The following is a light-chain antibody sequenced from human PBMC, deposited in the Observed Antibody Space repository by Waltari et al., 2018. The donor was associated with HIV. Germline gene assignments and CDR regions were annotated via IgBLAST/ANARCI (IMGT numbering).Light chain of an antibody. CDR1: SSNIGAGPE. CDR2: GNN. V-gene: IGLV1-40*01. J-gene: IGLJ3*02. Sequence: QSVLTQPPSVSGAPGQRVTFSCTGSSSNIGAGPEVHWYQQLQGTDPKLLIYGNNNRPSGVPDRFSGSKSGTSASLAITGLQAEDEGDYYCQSYDSSLSGPVFGGGTKLTVL. CDR3: QSYDSSLSGPV.